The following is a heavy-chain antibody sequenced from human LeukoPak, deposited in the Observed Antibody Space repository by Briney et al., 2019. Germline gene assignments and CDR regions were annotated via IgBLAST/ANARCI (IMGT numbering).Heavy chain of an antibody. V-gene: IGHV3-21*01. Sequence: GGSLRLSCAASGFTFSSYSMNRVRQAPGKGLEWVSSISSSSSYIYYADSVKGRFTISGDNAKNSLYLQMNSLRAEDTAVYYCARGGTAMVDYWGQGTLVTVSS. J-gene: IGHJ4*02. CDR3: ARGGTAMVDY. CDR1: GFTFSSYS. CDR2: ISSSSSYI. D-gene: IGHD5-18*01.